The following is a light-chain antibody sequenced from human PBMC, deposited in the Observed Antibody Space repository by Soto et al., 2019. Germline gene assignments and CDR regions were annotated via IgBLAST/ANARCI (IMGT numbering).Light chain of an antibody. CDR2: DAS. Sequence: EIVFTHSPATLSLSPGERATLSCRASHSVSTSLAWYQQKPGQAPRLLIYDASNRATGIPARFSGSGSGTDFTLTIGSLEPEDFAVYYCQQRSTWPPFTFGPGTKVDIK. J-gene: IGKJ3*01. V-gene: IGKV3-11*01. CDR3: QQRSTWPPFT. CDR1: HSVSTS.